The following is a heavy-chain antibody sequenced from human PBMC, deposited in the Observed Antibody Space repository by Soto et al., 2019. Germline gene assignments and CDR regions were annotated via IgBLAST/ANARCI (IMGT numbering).Heavy chain of an antibody. J-gene: IGHJ6*02. CDR2: IYYSGST. V-gene: IGHV4-59*01. D-gene: IGHD4-17*01. CDR3: ARVVLRSNTNYYYYYGMDV. Sequence: SETLSLTCTVSGGSISSYYWGWIRQPPGKGLEWIGYIYYSGSTNYNPSLKSRVTISVDTSKNQFSLKLSSVTAADTAVYYCARVVLRSNTNYYYYYGMDVWGQGTTVTVSS. CDR1: GGSISSYY.